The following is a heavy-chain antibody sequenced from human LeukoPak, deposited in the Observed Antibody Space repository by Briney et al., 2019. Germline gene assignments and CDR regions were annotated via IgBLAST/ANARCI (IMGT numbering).Heavy chain of an antibody. Sequence: SETLSLTCTVSGGSISSYYWSWIRQPPGKGLEWIGYIYYSGSTNYNPSLKSRATISVDTSKNQFSPKLSSVTAADTAVYYCAREHDYGDYVSDWGQGTLVTVSS. CDR1: GGSISSYY. CDR3: AREHDYGDYVSD. V-gene: IGHV4-59*01. CDR2: IYYSGST. J-gene: IGHJ4*02. D-gene: IGHD4-17*01.